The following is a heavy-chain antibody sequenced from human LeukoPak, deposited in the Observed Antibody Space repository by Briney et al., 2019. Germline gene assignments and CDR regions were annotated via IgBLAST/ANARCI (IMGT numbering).Heavy chain of an antibody. V-gene: IGHV3-30*02. J-gene: IGHJ4*02. CDR1: GFTFSSYG. CDR2: IRHDGSNK. Sequence: GGSLRLSCAASGFTFSSYGMHWVRQAPGKGLEWVAFIRHDGSNKYYADSVKGRFTISRDNPKNTLYLQMNSLRAEDTAVYYCAKDRGTGGSCFDYWGQGTLVTVSS. CDR3: AKDRGTGGSCFDY. D-gene: IGHD2-15*01.